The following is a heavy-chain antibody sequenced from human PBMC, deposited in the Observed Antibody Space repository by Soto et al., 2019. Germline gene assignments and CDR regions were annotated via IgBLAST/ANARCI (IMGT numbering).Heavy chain of an antibody. CDR3: ARDGLGGWLGAFDI. CDR2: IYSGDSA. D-gene: IGHD3-16*01. CDR1: GFTVSSSY. Sequence: SLRLSCAASGFTVSSSYMSWVRQAPGKGLEWVSGIYSGDSAYYADSVKGRFTVSRDNSKNALYLQMNFLRPEDTAVYYCARDGLGGWLGAFDIWGQGTMVTVSS. J-gene: IGHJ3*02. V-gene: IGHV3-53*01.